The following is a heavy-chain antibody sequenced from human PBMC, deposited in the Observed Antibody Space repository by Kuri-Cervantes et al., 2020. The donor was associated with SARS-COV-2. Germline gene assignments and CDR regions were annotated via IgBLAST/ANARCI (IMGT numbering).Heavy chain of an antibody. Sequence: SVKVSCKASGGTLNTYSFSWVRQAPGQGLEWMGGIMPIFGTADYAQKFQDRVTITADESTSTAYMELSSLRSEDTAVYYCAITISSSSFWFDPWGQGTLVTVSS. CDR2: IMPIFGTA. CDR3: AITISSSSFWFDP. CDR1: GGTLNTYS. V-gene: IGHV1-69*13. J-gene: IGHJ5*02. D-gene: IGHD6-6*01.